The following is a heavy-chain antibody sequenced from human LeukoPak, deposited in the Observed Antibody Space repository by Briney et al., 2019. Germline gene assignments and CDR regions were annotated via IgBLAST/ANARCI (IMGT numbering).Heavy chain of an antibody. D-gene: IGHD3-22*01. CDR1: GYSINFGHL. J-gene: IGHJ5*02. Sequence: PSETLSLTCDVSGYSINFGHLWGWIRQPPGKGLEWIASINHSGRTYYTPSLKSRVTISVDTLKNQFSLKVTSVTAKDTAMYFCARESSAVAHTMMRDWLDPWGQGTLVTVSS. CDR2: INHSGRT. CDR3: ARESSAVAHTMMRDWLDP. V-gene: IGHV4-38-2*02.